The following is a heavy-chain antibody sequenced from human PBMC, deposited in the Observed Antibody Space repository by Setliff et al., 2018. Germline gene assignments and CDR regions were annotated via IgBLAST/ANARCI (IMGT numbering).Heavy chain of an antibody. CDR1: GYTFGAHY. Sequence: SVKVSCKASGYTFGAHYIHWVRQAPGQGFEWMGAIIPVLGMTDYAQKFQGRLTITADQSTTTVYMELSSLRFDDTALYYCASGPSPTVTPSRLIYFYHMDVWGTGTTVTVSS. V-gene: IGHV1-69*10. CDR3: ASGPSPTVTPSRLIYFYHMDV. J-gene: IGHJ6*03. CDR2: IIPVLGMT. D-gene: IGHD4-17*01.